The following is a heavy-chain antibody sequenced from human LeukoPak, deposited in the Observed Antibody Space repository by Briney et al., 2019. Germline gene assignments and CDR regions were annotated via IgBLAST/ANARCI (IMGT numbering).Heavy chain of an antibody. J-gene: IGHJ3*02. Sequence: PGGSLRLSCAASGFTFSSYGMHWVRQAPGKGLEWVAVIWYDGSNKYYADSVKGRFTISRDNSKNTLYLQMNSLRAEDTAVYYCAKDGWSGEFAGQDAFDIWGQGTMVTVSS. CDR1: GFTFSSYG. CDR2: IWYDGSNK. D-gene: IGHD3-10*01. V-gene: IGHV3-33*06. CDR3: AKDGWSGEFAGQDAFDI.